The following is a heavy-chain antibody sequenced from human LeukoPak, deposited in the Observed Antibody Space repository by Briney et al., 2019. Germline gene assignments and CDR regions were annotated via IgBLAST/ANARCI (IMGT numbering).Heavy chain of an antibody. D-gene: IGHD6-19*01. CDR1: GGSISSYY. J-gene: IGHJ6*03. CDR3: ARPYSSGWYGDYMDV. V-gene: IGHV4-39*07. Sequence: PSETLSLTCTLSGGSISSYYWGWIRQPPGKGLEWIGSIYYSGSTYYNPSLKSRVTISVETSKNQFSLKLSSVTAADTAVYYCARPYSSGWYGDYMDVWGKGTTVTVSS. CDR2: IYYSGST.